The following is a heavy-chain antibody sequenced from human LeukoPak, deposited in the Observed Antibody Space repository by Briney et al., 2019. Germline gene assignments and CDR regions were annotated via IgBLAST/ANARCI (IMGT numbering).Heavy chain of an antibody. D-gene: IGHD2-2*02. CDR1: GGSFSGYY. CDR2: INHSGST. Sequence: PSETLSLTCAVYGGSFSGYYWSWIRQPPGKGREWIGEINHSGSTNYNPSLKSRVTISVDTSKNQFSLKLSSVTAADTAVYSCARLGYCSSTSCYTPVDYWGQGTLVTVSS. J-gene: IGHJ4*02. CDR3: ARLGYCSSTSCYTPVDY. V-gene: IGHV4-34*01.